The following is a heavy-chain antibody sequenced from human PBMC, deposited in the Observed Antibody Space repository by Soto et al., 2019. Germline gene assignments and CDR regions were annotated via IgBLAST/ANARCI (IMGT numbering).Heavy chain of an antibody. J-gene: IGHJ4*02. Sequence: QVQLVQSGAEVKKPGASVKVSCKVSGYTLTDLSMHWVRRVPGKGLEWRGGFDPEEGKTVYAQRFQGRLTMTGDTSTDTRYMELHSLTSDDTAVYYCAIKLGYFDYWGQGTLVTVSS. CDR3: AIKLGYFDY. V-gene: IGHV1-24*01. CDR2: FDPEEGKT. D-gene: IGHD6-6*01. CDR1: GYTLTDLS.